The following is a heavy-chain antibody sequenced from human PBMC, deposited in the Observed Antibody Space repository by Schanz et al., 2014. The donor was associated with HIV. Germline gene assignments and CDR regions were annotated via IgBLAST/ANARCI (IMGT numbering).Heavy chain of an antibody. CDR2: IWYDGRNK. J-gene: IGHJ6*02. V-gene: IGHV3-33*06. D-gene: IGHD3-3*01. Sequence: QVQLVESGGGVVQPGRSLRLSCAASGFTFSTYGMHWVRQAPGKGLEWVAVIWYDGRNKYYADSVKGRFTISRDNSKNTLYLQMNSLRAEDTALYYCAKDQGYDFWSGYYNYYSMDVWGQGTTVTVSS. CDR1: GFTFSTYG. CDR3: AKDQGYDFWSGYYNYYSMDV.